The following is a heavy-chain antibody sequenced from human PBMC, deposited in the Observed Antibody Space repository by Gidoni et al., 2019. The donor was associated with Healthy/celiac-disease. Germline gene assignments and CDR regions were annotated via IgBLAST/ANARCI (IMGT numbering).Heavy chain of an antibody. V-gene: IGHV3-30*18. J-gene: IGHJ4*02. CDR3: AKSLVPYDSSGYYGEGIDY. CDR1: GCTFSSYG. D-gene: IGHD3-22*01. Sequence: QVQLVESGGGVVQPGRSLRLSCAASGCTFSSYGRHWVRQAPGKGLEWVAVISYDGSNKYYADSVKGRFTISRDNSKNTLYLQMNSLRAEDTAVYYCAKSLVPYDSSGYYGEGIDYWGQGTLVTVSS. CDR2: ISYDGSNK.